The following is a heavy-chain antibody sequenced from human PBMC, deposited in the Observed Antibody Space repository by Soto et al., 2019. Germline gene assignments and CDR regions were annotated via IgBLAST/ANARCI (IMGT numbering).Heavy chain of an antibody. CDR3: ARRPIAARAFDY. J-gene: IGHJ4*02. CDR2: ISYDGSNK. CDR1: GFTFSSYA. Sequence: ESGGGVVQPGRSLRLSCAASGFTFSSYAMHWVRQAPGKGLEWVAVISYDGSNKYYADSVKGRFTISRDNSKNTLYLQMNSLRAEDTAVYYCARRPIAARAFDYWGQGTLVTVSS. D-gene: IGHD6-6*01. V-gene: IGHV3-30-3*01.